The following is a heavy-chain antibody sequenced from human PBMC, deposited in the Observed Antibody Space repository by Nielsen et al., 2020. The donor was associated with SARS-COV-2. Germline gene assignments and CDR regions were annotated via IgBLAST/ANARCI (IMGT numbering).Heavy chain of an antibody. J-gene: IGHJ3*01. CDR1: GGSISRYY. Sequence: SETLSLTCTVTGGSISRYYWTWIRQPPGKGLEWIGYIHDSGSSQYSPSLKSRVTISLDTSNNQFSLELTSVTAADTAIYYCARDYFGDYLDAFDFWGHGTMVTVSS. D-gene: IGHD4-17*01. V-gene: IGHV4-59*01. CDR3: ARDYFGDYLDAFDF. CDR2: IHDSGSS.